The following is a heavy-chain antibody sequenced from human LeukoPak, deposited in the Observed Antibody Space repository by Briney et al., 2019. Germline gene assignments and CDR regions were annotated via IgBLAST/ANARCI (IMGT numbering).Heavy chain of an antibody. CDR1: GGTFTSYA. Sequence: SVKVSCKASGGTFTSYAISRVRQAPGQGLEWMGGIIPIFGTANYAQKFQGRVTITADESTSTAYMELSSLRSEDTAVYYCASDSSGWYMWLDYWGQGTLVTVSS. D-gene: IGHD6-19*01. J-gene: IGHJ4*02. V-gene: IGHV1-69*01. CDR2: IIPIFGTA. CDR3: ASDSSGWYMWLDY.